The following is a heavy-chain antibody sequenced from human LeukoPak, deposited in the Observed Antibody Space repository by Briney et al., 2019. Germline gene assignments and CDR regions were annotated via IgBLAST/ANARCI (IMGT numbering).Heavy chain of an antibody. CDR3: ARRRGGFGEGEFDY. CDR2: SHTGGSI. J-gene: IGHJ4*02. Sequence: SETLSLTCTVSGVSISGFHWNWIRQPSRKGLEWVGYSHTGGSISSNPSLNSRVAFSMDTSKNQVSLRLNSVTATDTAVYYCARRRGGFGEGEFDYWGQGIPVTVST. D-gene: IGHD3-10*01. V-gene: IGHV4-4*08. CDR1: GVSISGFH.